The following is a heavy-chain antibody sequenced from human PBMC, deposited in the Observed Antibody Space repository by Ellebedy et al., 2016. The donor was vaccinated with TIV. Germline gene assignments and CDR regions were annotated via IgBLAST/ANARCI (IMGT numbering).Heavy chain of an antibody. V-gene: IGHV1-46*01. J-gene: IGHJ4*02. CDR1: GYTFTSYY. CDR3: AKSRSSGWLHTPDY. D-gene: IGHD6-19*01. Sequence: AASVKVSCKASGYTFTSYYMHWVRQAPGQGLEWMGWINAGNGNTKYSQKFQGRVTMTRDTSTTTVYMELSSLRSEDTAVYYCAKSRSSGWLHTPDYWGQGTLVIVSS. CDR2: INAGNGNT.